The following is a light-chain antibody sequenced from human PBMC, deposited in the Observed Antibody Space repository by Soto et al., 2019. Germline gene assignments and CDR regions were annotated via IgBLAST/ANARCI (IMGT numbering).Light chain of an antibody. CDR3: SSYTSSSTSV. CDR1: SSDVGGYNY. J-gene: IGLJ1*01. CDR2: KVS. V-gene: IGLV2-14*01. Sequence: QSALTQPASVSGSPGQSITIFCTGTSSDVGGYNYVSWYQQHPGKAPKLMIYKVSDRPSGVSNRFSGSKSGNTASLTISGLQAEDEADYYCSSYTSSSTSVFGTGTKLTVL.